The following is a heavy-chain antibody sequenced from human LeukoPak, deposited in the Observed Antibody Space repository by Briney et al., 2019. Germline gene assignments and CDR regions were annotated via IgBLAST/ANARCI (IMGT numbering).Heavy chain of an antibody. V-gene: IGHV1-69*05. CDR2: IIPIFGTA. J-gene: IGHJ6*03. CDR3: ARGVGVVPAAIPTDYYYYYYYMDV. CDR1: GGTFSSYA. D-gene: IGHD2-2*02. Sequence: SVKVSCKASGGTFSSYAISWVRQAPGQGLEWMGGIIPIFGTANYTQKFQGRVTITTDESTSTAYMELSSLRSEDTAVYYCARGVGVVPAAIPTDYYYYYYYMDVWGKGTTVTVS.